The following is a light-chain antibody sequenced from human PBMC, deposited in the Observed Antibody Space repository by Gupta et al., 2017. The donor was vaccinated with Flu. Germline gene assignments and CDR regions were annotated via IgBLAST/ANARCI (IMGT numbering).Light chain of an antibody. V-gene: IGKV1-39*01. CDR3: QQSDSTPHS. J-gene: IGKJ2*03. Sequence: IQMTQSPSSLSASVGDRVTITCRASQSISSYLNWYQQKPGKAPKLLIYAASSLQSGVPSRFSGSGSGTDFTLTISRLQPEDFATYYCQQSDSTPHSFGQGTKLEIK. CDR2: AAS. CDR1: QSISSY.